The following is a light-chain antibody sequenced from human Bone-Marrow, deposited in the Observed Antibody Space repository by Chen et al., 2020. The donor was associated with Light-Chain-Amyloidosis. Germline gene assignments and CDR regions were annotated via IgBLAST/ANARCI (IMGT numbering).Light chain of an antibody. V-gene: IGKV1-39*01. Sequence: DIQMTQSPSSLSASVGDRVTITCRASQSISNYLNWFQQKPGRAPKLLIYAASSLQSGVPSRFSGSGSGTVFTLTISSLQPEDFATYYCQQTYRAPRTFGQGTKVEIK. CDR2: AAS. CDR1: QSISNY. CDR3: QQTYRAPRT. J-gene: IGKJ2*01.